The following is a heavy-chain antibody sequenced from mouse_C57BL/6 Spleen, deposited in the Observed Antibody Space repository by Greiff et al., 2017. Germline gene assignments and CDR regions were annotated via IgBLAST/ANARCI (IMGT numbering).Heavy chain of an antibody. Sequence: VKLVESGPGLVAPSQSLSITCTVSGFSLTSYAISWVRQPPGKGLEWLGVIWTGGGTNYNSARKSRLSISKDNSKSQVFLKMNSLQTDDTARYYCARRGDYSRDYYAMDYWGQGTSVTVSS. J-gene: IGHJ4*01. CDR3: ARRGDYSRDYYAMDY. D-gene: IGHD2-12*01. CDR1: GFSLTSYA. CDR2: IWTGGGT. V-gene: IGHV2-9-1*01.